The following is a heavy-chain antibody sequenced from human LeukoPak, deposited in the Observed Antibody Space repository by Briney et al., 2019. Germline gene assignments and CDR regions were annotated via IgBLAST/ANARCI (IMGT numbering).Heavy chain of an antibody. J-gene: IGHJ4*02. D-gene: IGHD4-17*01. CDR1: GFTFSAYA. V-gene: IGHV3-23*01. CDR3: AKRRYGDYGDFDY. CDR2: ISGSGGST. Sequence: GGSLRLSCAASGFTFSAYAMSWVRQAPGKGLERVSTISGSGGSTYYADSVKGRFSVSRDNSKNTVYLQMNSLRAEDTVVYYCAKRRYGDYGDFDYWGQGTLVTVSS.